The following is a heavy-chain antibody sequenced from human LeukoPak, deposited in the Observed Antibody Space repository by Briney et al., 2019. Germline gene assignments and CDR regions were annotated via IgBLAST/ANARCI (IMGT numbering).Heavy chain of an antibody. CDR1: GGSFSGYY. J-gene: IGHJ6*02. D-gene: IGHD2-2*01. CDR2: INHSGST. Sequence: SETLSLTRAVYGGSFSGYYWSWIRQPPGKGLEWIGEINHSGSTNYNPSLKSRVTISVDTSKNQFSLKLSSVTAADTAVYYCARGRGEYQLLLSYYYGMDVWGQGTTATVSS. V-gene: IGHV4-34*01. CDR3: ARGRGEYQLLLSYYYGMDV.